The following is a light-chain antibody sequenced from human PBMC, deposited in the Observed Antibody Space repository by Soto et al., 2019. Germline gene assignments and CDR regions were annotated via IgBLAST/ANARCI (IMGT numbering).Light chain of an antibody. CDR3: QQHNQWPIT. J-gene: IGKJ5*01. CDR1: QSAGNF. V-gene: IGKV3D-15*01. Sequence: EIVMTQSPATLSVSPGETASLSCRASQSAGNFLAWYQQKPAQAPRLLIYYISTRATGIPARFSGSGSGTEFTLTINSLQSEDSAVYYCQQHNQWPITFGQGTRLEIK. CDR2: YIS.